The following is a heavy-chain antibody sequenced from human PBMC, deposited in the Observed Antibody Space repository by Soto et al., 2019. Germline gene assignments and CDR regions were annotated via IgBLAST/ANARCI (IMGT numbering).Heavy chain of an antibody. Sequence: QVQLVQSGAEVKKPGSSVKVSCKASGGTFSSYAISWVRQAPGQGLEWMGGIIPIFGTANYAQKFQGRITITADGSTSTAYMELSSLRSEDTAVYYCPRRSRRSMDTDYYCMDVWGQGPTVTVTS. CDR2: IIPIFGTA. CDR1: GGTFSSYA. V-gene: IGHV1-69*01. CDR3: PRRSRRSMDTDYYCMDV. J-gene: IGHJ6*02.